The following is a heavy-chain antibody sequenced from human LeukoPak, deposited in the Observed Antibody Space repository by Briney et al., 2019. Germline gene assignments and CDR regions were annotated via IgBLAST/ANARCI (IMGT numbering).Heavy chain of an antibody. CDR2: ITGSGGST. Sequence: GGSLRLSCAASGFTFSSYAMSWVPQAPGKGLEWVSVITGSGGSTYYADSVKGRFTLSRDNSKNTLYLQMNSLRAEDTAVYYCATDPLLDYWGQGTLVTVSS. D-gene: IGHD2-15*01. CDR3: ATDPLLDY. CDR1: GFTFSSYA. J-gene: IGHJ4*02. V-gene: IGHV3-23*01.